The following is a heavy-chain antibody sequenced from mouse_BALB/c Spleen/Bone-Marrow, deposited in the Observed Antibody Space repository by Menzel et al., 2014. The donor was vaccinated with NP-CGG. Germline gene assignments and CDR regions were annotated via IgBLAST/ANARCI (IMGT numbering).Heavy chain of an antibody. V-gene: IGHV1-77*01. CDR2: IYPGSGST. D-gene: IGHD2-12*01. Sequence: SGPELVKPGASVKMSCKASGYTFTDSVISWVKQRTGQGLEWIGEIYPGSGSTYYNEKFKGKATLSADKSSNTACTQLSSLTSEDSAVYFCTRAKDEDDKRARFAYWGQGTLVTVS. CDR3: TRAKDEDDKRARFAY. J-gene: IGHJ3*01. CDR1: GYTFTDSV.